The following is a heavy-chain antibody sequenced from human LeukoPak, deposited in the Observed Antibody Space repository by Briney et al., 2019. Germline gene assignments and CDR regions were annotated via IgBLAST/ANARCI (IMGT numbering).Heavy chain of an antibody. Sequence: GGSLRLSCAASGFPFSSYAMTWVRQAPGRGLEWVSSITGSRGTTHYADSVKGRFTISRDDSRNALFLQMNGLRAEDTALYYCTRDPNGDYMGAFEMWGPGTKVTVSS. J-gene: IGHJ3*02. V-gene: IGHV3-23*01. D-gene: IGHD4-17*01. CDR3: TRDPNGDYMGAFEM. CDR2: ITGSRGTT. CDR1: GFPFSSYA.